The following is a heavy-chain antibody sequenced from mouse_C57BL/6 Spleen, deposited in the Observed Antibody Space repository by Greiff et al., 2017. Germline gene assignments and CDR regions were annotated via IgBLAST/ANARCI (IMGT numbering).Heavy chain of an antibody. D-gene: IGHD3-2*02. CDR1: GFTFSDYY. CDR3: ARAGYDYAMDY. V-gene: IGHV5-16*01. Sequence: DVHLVESEGGLVQPGSSMKLSCTASGFTFSDYYMAWVRQVPEKGLEWVANINYDGSSTYYLDSLKSRFIISRDNAKNILYLQMSSLKSEDTATYYCARAGYDYAMDYWGQGTSVTVSA. CDR2: INYDGSST. J-gene: IGHJ4*01.